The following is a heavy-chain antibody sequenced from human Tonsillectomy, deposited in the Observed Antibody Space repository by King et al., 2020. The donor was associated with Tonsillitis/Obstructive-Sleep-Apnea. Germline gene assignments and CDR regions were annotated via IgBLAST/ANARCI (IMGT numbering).Heavy chain of an antibody. Sequence: QLVQSGAEVKKPGASVKVSCKASGYTFTSYYMHWVRQAPGQGLEWMGMINPSGGSTDYAPNFQGRVTMTRDTSTSTVYMQLSSLRSEDTAVYYCAREKKGYDGWPRDDPWGQGTLVTVSS. J-gene: IGHJ5*02. D-gene: IGHD5-24*01. CDR3: AREKKGYDGWPRDDP. CDR2: INPSGGST. V-gene: IGHV1-46*01. CDR1: GYTFTSYY.